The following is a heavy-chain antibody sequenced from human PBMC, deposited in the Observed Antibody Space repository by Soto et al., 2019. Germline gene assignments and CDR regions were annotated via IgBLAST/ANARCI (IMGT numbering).Heavy chain of an antibody. J-gene: IGHJ4*02. D-gene: IGHD2-8*01. V-gene: IGHV4-59*01. Sequence: SETLSLTCTVSGTSISSYYWSWIRQPPGKGLEWIANIHYSGTTNYNPSLASRVTLSVDTSKNQFSLKMTSVTAADKAMYFCARYNSYAIDYWGRGTLVTVSS. CDR3: ARYNSYAIDY. CDR2: IHYSGTT. CDR1: GTSISSYY.